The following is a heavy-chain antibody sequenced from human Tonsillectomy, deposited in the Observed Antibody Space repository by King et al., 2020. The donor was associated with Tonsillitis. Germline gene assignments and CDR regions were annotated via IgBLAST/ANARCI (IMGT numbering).Heavy chain of an antibody. CDR3: ARVVPAAIYYYYYYMDV. D-gene: IGHD2-2*01. V-gene: IGHV4-59*01. CDR1: GGSISSYY. CDR2: IYYSGST. J-gene: IGHJ6*03. Sequence: VQLQESGPGLVKPSETLSLTCTVSGGSISSYYWSWIRQPPGKVLEWIGYIYYSGSTNYSPSLKSRVTISVDTSKNQFSLKLSSVTAADTAVYYCARVVPAAIYYYYYYMDVWGKGTTVTVSS.